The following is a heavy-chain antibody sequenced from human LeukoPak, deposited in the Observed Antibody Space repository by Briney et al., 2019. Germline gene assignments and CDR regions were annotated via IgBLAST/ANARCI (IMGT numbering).Heavy chain of an antibody. J-gene: IGHJ4*02. D-gene: IGHD6-13*01. Sequence: GGSLTLSCAASGFTFSSYWMHWVRQAPGKGLVWVSRINSDGSSTSYADSVKGRFTISSDNAKNTLYLQMNSLRAEDTAVYYCAREGYSSSWPLGNYFDYWGQGTLVTVSS. CDR2: INSDGSST. CDR1: GFTFSSYW. CDR3: AREGYSSSWPLGNYFDY. V-gene: IGHV3-74*01.